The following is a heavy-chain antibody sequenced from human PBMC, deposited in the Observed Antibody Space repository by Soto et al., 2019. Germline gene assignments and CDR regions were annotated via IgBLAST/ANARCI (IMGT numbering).Heavy chain of an antibody. CDR2: ISGSGGST. V-gene: IGHV3-23*01. J-gene: IGHJ6*02. D-gene: IGHD2-15*01. CDR3: AKEIKTERAAQYYYYGMDV. CDR1: GFNFSSYA. Sequence: PGGSLRLSCAASGFNFSSYAMSWVRQAPGKGLEWDSAISGSGGSTYYADSVKGRFTISRDNSKNTLYLQMKSLRAEDTAVYYCAKEIKTERAAQYYYYGMDVWGQGTTVTVSS.